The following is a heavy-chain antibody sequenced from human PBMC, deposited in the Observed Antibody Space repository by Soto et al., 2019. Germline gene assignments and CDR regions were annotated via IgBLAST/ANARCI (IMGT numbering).Heavy chain of an antibody. CDR3: AREDSIIIPAVSDF. CDR1: GFAFNNYG. J-gene: IGHJ4*02. CDR2: ISKSDYT. Sequence: PRGSLRLSCTASGFAFNNYGINWVRQAPGKGLEWVSSISKSDYTYYSDSVKGRFAISRDSAKSSVSLQMNTLRVEDTAVYYCAREDSIIIPAVSDFWGQGTLVTVSS. V-gene: IGHV3-21*01. D-gene: IGHD2-2*01.